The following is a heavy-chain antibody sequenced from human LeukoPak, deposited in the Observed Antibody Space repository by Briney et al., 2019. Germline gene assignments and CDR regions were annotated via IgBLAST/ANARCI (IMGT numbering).Heavy chain of an antibody. CDR2: IKWDGGRT. J-gene: IGHJ3*02. Sequence: GGSLRLSCAASGFTFDDHGMSWVRQAPGKGLEWVSGIKWDGGRTGYADSVKGRFTISRDNAKNSLYLQMNSLRAEDMALYYCAKGQTTMIVVDAFDIWGQGTMVTVSS. CDR3: AKGQTTMIVVDAFDI. D-gene: IGHD3-22*01. CDR1: GFTFDDHG. V-gene: IGHV3-20*04.